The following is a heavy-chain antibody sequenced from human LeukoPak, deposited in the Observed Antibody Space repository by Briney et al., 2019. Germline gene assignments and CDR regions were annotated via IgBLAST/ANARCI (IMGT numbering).Heavy chain of an antibody. CDR3: ARTREGGYFDY. Sequence: PGGSLRLSCVASGFTVSRNYMNWVRQAPGKGLEWVSIIYSGGRTYYADSVKGRFTISRDNSKNTLYLQMNSLRVEDTAVYYCARTREGGYFDYWGQGTLLTVSS. CDR1: GFTVSRNY. CDR2: IYSGGRT. V-gene: IGHV3-66*01. D-gene: IGHD1-26*01. J-gene: IGHJ4*02.